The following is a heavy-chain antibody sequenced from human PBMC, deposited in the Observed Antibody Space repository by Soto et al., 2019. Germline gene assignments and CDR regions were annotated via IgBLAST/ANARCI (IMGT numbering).Heavy chain of an antibody. CDR2: MFYGVST. D-gene: IGHD3-3*02. Sequence: SETLSLTXTVSGSSINSSGYYWGWIRQPPGKGLEWIGSMFYGVSTYYNPSLKSRVTVSVDTSKNQFSLNLRSVTAADTAVYYCARLPSRHLVDYWGQGTLVTASS. J-gene: IGHJ4*02. V-gene: IGHV4-39*01. CDR1: GSSINSSGYY. CDR3: ARLPSRHLVDY.